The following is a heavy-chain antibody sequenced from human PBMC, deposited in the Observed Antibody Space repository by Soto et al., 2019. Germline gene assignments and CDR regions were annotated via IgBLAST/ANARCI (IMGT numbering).Heavy chain of an antibody. CDR3: AKQVTAGTALYDY. D-gene: IGHD6-13*01. Sequence: EVPLLESGGDLVQPGGSLRLSCAASGFTFRNYAMGWARQAPGKELEWVAVISETGDITYYADSVKGRFTISRDNSKNTLYLQMNSLRAEDTAVYYCAKQVTAGTALYDYWGQGSLVTVSS. CDR1: GFTFRNYA. CDR2: ISETGDIT. J-gene: IGHJ4*02. V-gene: IGHV3-23*01.